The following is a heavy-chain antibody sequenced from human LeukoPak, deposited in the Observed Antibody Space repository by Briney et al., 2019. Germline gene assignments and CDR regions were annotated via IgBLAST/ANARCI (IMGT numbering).Heavy chain of an antibody. CDR2: IWHDGTNK. CDR1: GFTFSTYV. D-gene: IGHD3-22*01. Sequence: GRSLRLSCAASGFTFSTYVMHWVRQAPGKGLDWVAIIWHDGTNKYYADSAKGRFTISRDNSKNTLYLQMNSLRVEDTAVYDTSVTPDYWGQGTLVTVSS. V-gene: IGHV3-33*01. J-gene: IGHJ4*02. CDR3: SVTPDY.